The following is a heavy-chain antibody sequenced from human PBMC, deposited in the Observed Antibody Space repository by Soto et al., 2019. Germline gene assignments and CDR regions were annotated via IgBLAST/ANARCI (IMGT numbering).Heavy chain of an antibody. CDR2: INHSGST. CDR3: ARRSGRRVYYYYYGMDV. Sequence: SETLSLTCAVYGGSFSGYYWSWIRQPPGKGLEWIGEINHSGSTNYNPSLKSRVTISVDTSKNQFSLKLSSVTAADTAVYYCARRSGRRVYYYYYGMDVWGQGTTVTVS. V-gene: IGHV4-34*01. J-gene: IGHJ6*02. D-gene: IGHD3-10*01. CDR1: GGSFSGYY.